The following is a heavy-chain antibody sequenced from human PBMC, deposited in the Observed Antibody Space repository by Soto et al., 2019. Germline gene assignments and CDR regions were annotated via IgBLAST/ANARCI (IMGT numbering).Heavy chain of an antibody. CDR2: ISGSRDYI. CDR3: ARGTNTAMGNFDY. Sequence: LRLSCAASGFTFSAYSMTWVRQAPGKGLEWVSSISGSRDYIFYADSVKGRFTISRDNAKNSLYLQLTSLRAEDTALYYCARGTNTAMGNFDYWGQGTPVTVSS. V-gene: IGHV3-21*01. J-gene: IGHJ4*02. CDR1: GFTFSAYS. D-gene: IGHD5-18*01.